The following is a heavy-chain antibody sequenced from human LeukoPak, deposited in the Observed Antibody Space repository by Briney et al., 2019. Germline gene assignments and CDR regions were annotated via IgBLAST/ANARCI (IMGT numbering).Heavy chain of an antibody. CDR2: ISPVDSKT. V-gene: IGHV5-51*01. J-gene: IGHJ4*02. CDR3: ARLRGSGYDRFDY. Sequence: GESLKISCKCSGYSFTSYWIGWVRQMPGKGLEWMGIISPVDSKTIYSPSSQGQVTISADKSTSTAYLQWSSLKASGTAMYYCARLRGSGYDRFDYWGQGTLVTVSS. CDR1: GYSFTSYW. D-gene: IGHD5-12*01.